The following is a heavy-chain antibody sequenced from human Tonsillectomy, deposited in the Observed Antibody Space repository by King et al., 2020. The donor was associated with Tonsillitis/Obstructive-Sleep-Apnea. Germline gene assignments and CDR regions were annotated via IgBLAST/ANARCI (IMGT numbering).Heavy chain of an antibody. V-gene: IGHV4-59*12. CDR2: IYYSGST. J-gene: IGHJ6*02. CDR3: AREGAMVSYYYYGMDV. Sequence: VQLQESGPGLVKPSENLSLTCTVSGGSISSYYWSWIRQPPGKGLEWIGYIYYSGSTNYNPSLKSRVTISVDTSKNQFSLKLSSVTAADTAVYYCAREGAMVSYYYYGMDVWGQGTTVTVSS. D-gene: IGHD5-18*01. CDR1: GGSISSYY.